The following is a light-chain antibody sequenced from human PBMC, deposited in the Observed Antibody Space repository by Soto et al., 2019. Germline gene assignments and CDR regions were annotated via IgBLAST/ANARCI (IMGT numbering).Light chain of an antibody. J-gene: IGLJ1*01. Sequence: QSVLTQPASVSGSPGQAITISCTGTSSDVGSYNLVSWYQQHPGKAPKLMIYEVSKRPSGVSNRFSGSKSGNTASLTISGLQAEDEADYYCCSSDGSSTFDYVFGTGNKVPVL. CDR1: SSDVGSYNL. V-gene: IGLV2-23*02. CDR2: EVS. CDR3: CSSDGSSTFDYV.